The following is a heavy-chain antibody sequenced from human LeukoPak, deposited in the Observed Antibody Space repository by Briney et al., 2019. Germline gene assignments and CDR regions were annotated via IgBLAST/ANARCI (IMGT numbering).Heavy chain of an antibody. CDR2: IYPGDSDT. CDR3: AREGAAAAVGFDY. J-gene: IGHJ4*02. V-gene: IGHV5-51*01. CDR1: GYSFTTYW. D-gene: IGHD6-13*01. Sequence: GESLKISCKGSGYSFTTYWIGWVRQMPGKGLEWMGIIYPGDSDTRYSPSFQGQVTISADKSISTAYLQWSSLKASDTAMYYCAREGAAAAVGFDYWGQGTLVTVSS.